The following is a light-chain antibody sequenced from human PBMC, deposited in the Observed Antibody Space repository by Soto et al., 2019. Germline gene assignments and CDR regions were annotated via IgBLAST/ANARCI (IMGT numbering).Light chain of an antibody. CDR3: QQYGSSPLT. J-gene: IGKJ4*02. V-gene: IGKV3-20*01. CDR2: GAS. Sequence: DIVLTQSPGTLSLSPGERATLSCRAIQSVSSSYLAWYQQKPGQAPRPLLDGASIRATGIPDRFSGSGYGTDFTLTIRRMEPEYFAVDYCQQYGSSPLTVGGGTKVEIK. CDR1: QSVSSSY.